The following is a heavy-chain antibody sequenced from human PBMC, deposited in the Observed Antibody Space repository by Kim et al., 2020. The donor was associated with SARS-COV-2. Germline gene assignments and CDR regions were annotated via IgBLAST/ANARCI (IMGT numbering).Heavy chain of an antibody. J-gene: IGHJ4*02. V-gene: IGHV3-15*01. Sequence: PVKGRFTISRDDSKNTLYLQMNSLRTEDTAVYYCTTEADVITIFGVAQDYWGQGTLVTVSS. CDR3: TTEADVITIFGVAQDY. D-gene: IGHD3-3*01.